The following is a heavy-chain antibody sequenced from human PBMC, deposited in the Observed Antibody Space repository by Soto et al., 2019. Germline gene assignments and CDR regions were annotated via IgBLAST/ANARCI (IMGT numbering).Heavy chain of an antibody. J-gene: IGHJ5*02. V-gene: IGHV1-69*06. Sequence: QVQLVQSGAEVKTPGSSVKVSCKASGGTFNSFSIDWVRQAPGHELEWMGGIMPTSGGPNYGQRYQGRVSLSGDTSTNTVYMEVNNLTYEDTAVYYCTRRGRQSANWFDPWGQGTLVTVSS. CDR1: GGTFNSFS. CDR2: IMPTSGGP. CDR3: TRRGRQSANWFDP.